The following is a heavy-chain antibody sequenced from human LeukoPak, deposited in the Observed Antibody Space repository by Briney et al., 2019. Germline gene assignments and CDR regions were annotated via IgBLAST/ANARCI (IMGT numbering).Heavy chain of an antibody. J-gene: IGHJ4*02. CDR2: FYYSGST. CDR3: ARHGDSSSWYSSPSHFDY. Sequence: SETLSLTCTVSGGSISSSSYYWGWIRQPPGKGLEWIGGFYYSGSTYYNPSLKSRVTISVDTSKNQFSLKLSSVTAADTAVYYCARHGDSSSWYSSPSHFDYWGQGTLVTVSS. D-gene: IGHD6-13*01. V-gene: IGHV4-39*01. CDR1: GGSISSSSYY.